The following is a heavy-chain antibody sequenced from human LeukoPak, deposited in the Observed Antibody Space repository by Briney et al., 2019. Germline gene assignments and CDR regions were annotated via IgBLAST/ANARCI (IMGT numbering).Heavy chain of an antibody. D-gene: IGHD3-9*01. CDR2: ISGSGGST. Sequence: GGSLRPSCAASGFTFSSYAMSWVRQAPGKGLEWVSAISGSGGSTYYADSVKGRFTISRDNSKNTLYLQMDSLRAEDTAVYYCAKEAGYYVGYNWFDPWGQGTLVTVSS. CDR3: AKEAGYYVGYNWFDP. J-gene: IGHJ5*02. V-gene: IGHV3-23*01. CDR1: GFTFSSYA.